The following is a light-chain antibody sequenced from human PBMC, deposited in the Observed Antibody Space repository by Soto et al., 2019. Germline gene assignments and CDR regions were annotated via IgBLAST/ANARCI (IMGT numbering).Light chain of an antibody. Sequence: QSVLTQPASVSGSPGQSITISCTGTSSDVGGYNYVSWYQQHPGKAPKLMIYDVSNRPSGVSNRFSGSKSGNTASLTISGLQAEDGGDYYCSSYTSSSTPVVFGGGTKLTVL. CDR1: SSDVGGYNY. V-gene: IGLV2-14*01. J-gene: IGLJ2*01. CDR3: SSYTSSSTPVV. CDR2: DVS.